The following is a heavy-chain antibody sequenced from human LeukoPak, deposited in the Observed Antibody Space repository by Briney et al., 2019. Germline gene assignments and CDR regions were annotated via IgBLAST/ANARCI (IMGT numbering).Heavy chain of an antibody. D-gene: IGHD4-23*01. CDR2: INTDTGNP. V-gene: IGHV7-4-1*02. Sequence: ASVKVSCKASRYTFTTYAMNWVRQAPGQGLEWMGWINTDTGNPTYAQGFTGRFVFSLDTSVSTAYLQISSLKAEDTAVYYCARGTYGGNSGDTFDIWGQRTMVTVSS. CDR3: ARGTYGGNSGDTFDI. J-gene: IGHJ3*02. CDR1: RYTFTTYA.